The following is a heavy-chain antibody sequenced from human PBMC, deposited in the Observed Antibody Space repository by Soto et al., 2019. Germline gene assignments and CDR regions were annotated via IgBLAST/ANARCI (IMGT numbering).Heavy chain of an antibody. V-gene: IGHV2-5*02. J-gene: IGHJ4*02. CDR3: AHTLSSSWYATDYFDY. CDR2: IYWDDDK. CDR1: GFSLSTSGVG. D-gene: IGHD6-13*01. Sequence: QITLKESGPPLVKPTQTLTLTCTFSGFSLSTSGVGVGWIRQPPGKALEWLALIYWDDDKRYSPSLKSRLTITKDTSKNQVVLTMTNMDPVDTATYYCAHTLSSSWYATDYFDYWGQGTLVTVSS.